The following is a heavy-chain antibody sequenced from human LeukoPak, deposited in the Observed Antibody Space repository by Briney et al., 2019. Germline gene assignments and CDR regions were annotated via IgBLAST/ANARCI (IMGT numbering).Heavy chain of an antibody. CDR2: INHSGST. J-gene: IGHJ5*02. V-gene: IGHV4-34*01. Sequence: PETLSLTCAVYGGSFSGYYWSWIRQPPGKGLEWIGKINHSGSTNYNPSLKSRVTISVDTSKNQFSLKLSSVTAADTAVYYCARASYDYVWGSYRRYNWFDPWGQGTLVTVSS. CDR3: ARASYDYVWGSYRRYNWFDP. CDR1: GGSFSGYY. D-gene: IGHD3-16*02.